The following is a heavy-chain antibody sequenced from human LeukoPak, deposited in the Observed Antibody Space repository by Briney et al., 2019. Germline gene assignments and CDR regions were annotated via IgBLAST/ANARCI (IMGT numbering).Heavy chain of an antibody. D-gene: IGHD3-16*01. CDR3: ARRNYVWGSYR. Sequence: PSETLSLTCTVSGGSISSYYWSWIRQPPGKGLEWIGYIYYSGNTNYNPSLKSRVTISVDTSKNQFSLKLSSVTAADTAVYYCARRNYVWGSYRWGQGTLVTVSS. V-gene: IGHV4-59*12. CDR2: IYYSGNT. J-gene: IGHJ4*02. CDR1: GGSISSYY.